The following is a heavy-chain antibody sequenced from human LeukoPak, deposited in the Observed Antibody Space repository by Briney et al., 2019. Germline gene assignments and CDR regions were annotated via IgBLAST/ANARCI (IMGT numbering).Heavy chain of an antibody. Sequence: PSETLSLTCTVSGGSISSSSYYWGWIRQPPGKGLEWIGSIYYSGSTYYNPSLKSRVTISVDTSKNQFSLKLSSVTAADTAVYYCASPSPRLRGNSDPFDYWGQGTLVTVSS. CDR1: GGSISSSSYY. CDR3: ASPSPRLRGNSDPFDY. J-gene: IGHJ4*02. CDR2: IYYSGST. V-gene: IGHV4-39*07. D-gene: IGHD4-23*01.